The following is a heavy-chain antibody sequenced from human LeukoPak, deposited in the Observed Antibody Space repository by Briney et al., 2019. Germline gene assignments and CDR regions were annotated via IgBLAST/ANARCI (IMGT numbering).Heavy chain of an antibody. CDR2: ISYDGSNK. Sequence: PGRSLRLSCAASGSTFSSYAMHWVRQAPGKGLEWVAVISYDGSNKYYADSVKGRFTISRDNSKNTLYLQMNSLRAEDTAVYYCARDQGQWAYYFDYWGQGTLVTVSS. J-gene: IGHJ4*02. CDR1: GSTFSSYA. V-gene: IGHV3-30-3*01. D-gene: IGHD6-19*01. CDR3: ARDQGQWAYYFDY.